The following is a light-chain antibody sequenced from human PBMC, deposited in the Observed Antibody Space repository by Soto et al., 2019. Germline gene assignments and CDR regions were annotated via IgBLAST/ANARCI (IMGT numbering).Light chain of an antibody. CDR2: QVS. CDR3: ATWDDSLNAWV. CDR1: SSDVGGYDF. V-gene: IGLV2-14*01. J-gene: IGLJ3*02. Sequence: QSALTQPASVSGSPGQSITISCTGTSSDVGGYDFVSWYQHHPGKAPRLIIYQVSNRPSGVSNRFSGSKSGNTASLTISGLQPEDEADYFCATWDDSLNAWVFGGGTKLTVL.